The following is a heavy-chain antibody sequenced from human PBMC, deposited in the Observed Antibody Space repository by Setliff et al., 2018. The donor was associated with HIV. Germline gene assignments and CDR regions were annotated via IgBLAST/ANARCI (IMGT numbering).Heavy chain of an antibody. CDR3: ARERWEAPIFGVDYYSYYMDV. CDR1: SYSISSAHN. V-gene: IGHV4-38-2*02. J-gene: IGHJ6*03. CDR2: RHHTGNT. D-gene: IGHD3-3*01. Sequence: PSETLSLTCDVSSYSISSAHNWAWIRQAPGRGLEWIGSRHHTGNTHYKSSLKSRVSIFLDTSKKQLSLKVRSVTAADTAVYYCARERWEAPIFGVDYYSYYMDVWGKGTTVTVS.